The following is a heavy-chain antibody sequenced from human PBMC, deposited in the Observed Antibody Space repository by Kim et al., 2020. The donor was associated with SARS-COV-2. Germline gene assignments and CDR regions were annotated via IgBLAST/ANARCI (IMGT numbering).Heavy chain of an antibody. CDR1: GFTFSSYG. Sequence: GGSLRLSCAASGFTFSSYGMHWVRQAPGKGLEWVAVISYDGSNKYYADSVKGRFTISRDNSKNTLYLQMNSLRAEDTAVYYCARDRYSSSWADAFDIWG. V-gene: IGHV3-33*05. J-gene: IGHJ3*02. CDR2: ISYDGSNK. D-gene: IGHD6-13*01. CDR3: ARDRYSSSWADAFDI.